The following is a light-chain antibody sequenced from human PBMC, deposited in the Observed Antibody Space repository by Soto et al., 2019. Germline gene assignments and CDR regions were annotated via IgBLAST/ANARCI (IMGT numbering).Light chain of an antibody. CDR2: GDN. CDR3: QSYDSSLNRV. CDR1: SSNIGANYD. V-gene: IGLV1-40*01. J-gene: IGLJ1*01. Sequence: QPVLSQPPSVSGAPGQRITISCTGCSSNIGANYDVHWYRQVPGTAPKLLMSGDNNRPSGVADRFSGSKSGTSASLAITRLQAEDEADYYCQSYDSSLNRVFGTGTKVTVL.